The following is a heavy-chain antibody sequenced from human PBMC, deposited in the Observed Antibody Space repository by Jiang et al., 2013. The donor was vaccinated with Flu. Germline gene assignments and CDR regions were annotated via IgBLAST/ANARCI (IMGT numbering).Heavy chain of an antibody. CDR3: ARQALGYFDWLLSLKLSAGDYYGMDV. D-gene: IGHD3-9*01. Sequence: KPSETLSLTCTVSGGSISSSSYYWGWIRQPPGKGLEWIGSIYYSGSTYYNPSLKSRVTISVDTSKNQFSLKLSSVTAADTAVYYCARQALGYFDWLLSLKLSAGDYYGMDVWGQGTTVTVSS. CDR1: GGSISSSSYY. J-gene: IGHJ6*02. V-gene: IGHV4-39*07. CDR2: IYYSGST.